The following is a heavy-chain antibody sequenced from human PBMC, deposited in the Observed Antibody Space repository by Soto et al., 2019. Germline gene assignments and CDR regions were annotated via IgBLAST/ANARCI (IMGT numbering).Heavy chain of an antibody. J-gene: IGHJ6*02. Sequence: PSETLSLTCTVSCGSMRRYYWSWIRQPPGKGLEWIGYMYNTGSTVYNPSFKSRVTISVDTSKNQFSLKLNSVTAADTAVYYCARDLWGYCGTDCYPLDVWGQGTTVTVS. D-gene: IGHD2-21*02. CDR1: CGSMRRYY. CDR2: MYNTGST. CDR3: ARDLWGYCGTDCYPLDV. V-gene: IGHV4-59*01.